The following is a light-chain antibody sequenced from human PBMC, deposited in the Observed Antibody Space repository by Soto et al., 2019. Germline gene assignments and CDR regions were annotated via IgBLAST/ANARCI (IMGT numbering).Light chain of an antibody. J-gene: IGKJ2*01. CDR3: HHYGGSPPFT. CDR2: ATF. V-gene: IGKV3-20*01. Sequence: EVVLTQSPGTLSLSPGERATLSCRASQIVSNNYLAWYQQRPGQAPRLLIYATFNRATGIPDRFSGSGSGTDFTLSINRLEAGAFAVYYCHHYGGSPPFTFGQGTKVDIK. CDR1: QIVSNNY.